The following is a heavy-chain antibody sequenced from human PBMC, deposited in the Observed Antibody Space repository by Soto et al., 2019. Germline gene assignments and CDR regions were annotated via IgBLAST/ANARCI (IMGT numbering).Heavy chain of an antibody. Sequence: QITLKESGPTLVKPTQNLTLTCTFSGFSLNTNGVGVGWIRQPPGKALEWLALIYWDDEKRHSPSLRSRLTITKETSKNHVVPTTTDMEPVETSTSYCVRKNNYCNDGIGSNDSFDIWGQGTLVTVSS. J-gene: IGHJ3*02. V-gene: IGHV2-5*02. CDR3: VRKNNYCNDGIGSNDSFDI. D-gene: IGHD2-15*01. CDR1: GFSLNTNGVG. CDR2: IYWDDEK.